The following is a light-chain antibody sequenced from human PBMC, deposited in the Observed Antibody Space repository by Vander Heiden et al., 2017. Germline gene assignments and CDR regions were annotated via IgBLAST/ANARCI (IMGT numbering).Light chain of an antibody. V-gene: IGKV1-39*01. CDR1: QSVNKF. J-gene: IGKJ4*01. CDR2: SAS. Sequence: DIQMTQSPSSLSASVGDRVTITCRASQSVNKFLNWYLHKPGRAPNLLIDSASSVQSGVPSRFSGSGSGTDFTLTISSLQLEDFGTYYCLQSDRTPPTFGGGTKVEIK. CDR3: LQSDRTPPT.